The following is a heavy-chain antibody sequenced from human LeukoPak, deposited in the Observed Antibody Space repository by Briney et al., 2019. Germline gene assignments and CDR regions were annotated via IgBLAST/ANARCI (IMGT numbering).Heavy chain of an antibody. J-gene: IGHJ4*02. CDR3: AKGSYYDILTGYYYYFDY. Sequence: GGSLRLSCAASGFTFSSYAMSWVRQAPGKGLEWVSAISGSGGSTYYADSVKGRFTISRDNSKNTLYPQMNSLRAEDTAVYYCAKGSYYDILTGYYYYFDYWGQGTLVTVSS. D-gene: IGHD3-9*01. CDR2: ISGSGGST. V-gene: IGHV3-23*01. CDR1: GFTFSSYA.